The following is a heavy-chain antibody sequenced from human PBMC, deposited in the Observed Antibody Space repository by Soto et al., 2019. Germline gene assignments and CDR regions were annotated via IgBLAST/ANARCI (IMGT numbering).Heavy chain of an antibody. CDR2: MYGSGST. D-gene: IGHD3-16*01. V-gene: IGHV4-31*03. J-gene: IGHJ4*02. CDR1: GGSFSSAGYC. CDR3: ARGGDTTKVDY. Sequence: QVQLQESGPGLVKPSQTLSLTCTVSGGSFSSAGYCWSWIRQHPGEGLEWIGFMYGSGSTSYNPSHESRVTISVDTSTNQFSRELRSVTAADTAVYYWARGGDTTKVDYWGQGTLVTVSS.